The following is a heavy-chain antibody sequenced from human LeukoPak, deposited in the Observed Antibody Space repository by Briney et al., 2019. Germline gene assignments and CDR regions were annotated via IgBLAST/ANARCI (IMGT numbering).Heavy chain of an antibody. Sequence: GASVKVSCKASGYTFTSYYMHWVRQAPGQGLEWMGIINPSGGSTSYAQKFQGRVTMTRDMSTSTVYMELSSLRAEDTAVYYCAKDFTREKYSYGDGYFDYWGQGTLVTVSS. V-gene: IGHV1-46*01. CDR3: AKDFTREKYSYGDGYFDY. CDR2: INPSGGST. D-gene: IGHD5-18*01. J-gene: IGHJ4*02. CDR1: GYTFTSYY.